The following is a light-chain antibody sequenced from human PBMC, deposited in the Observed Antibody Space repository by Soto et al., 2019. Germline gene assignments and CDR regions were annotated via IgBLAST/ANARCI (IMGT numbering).Light chain of an antibody. CDR1: SSDIGAYNR. CDR3: SSFTRSNTYV. V-gene: IGLV2-18*02. CDR2: DVN. Sequence: QCGLAQPRSVSGSPGQAGAISCTGTSSDIGAYNRVSWYQQPPGTAPKLMIYDVNNRPSGVPDRFSGSKSGNTASLTISGLQADDEADYYCSSFTRSNTYVFGTGTTVTVL. J-gene: IGLJ1*01.